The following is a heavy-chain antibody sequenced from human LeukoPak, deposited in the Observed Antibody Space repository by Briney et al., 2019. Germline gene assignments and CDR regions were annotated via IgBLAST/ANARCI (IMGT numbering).Heavy chain of an antibody. Sequence: GGSERLSCAASGFIFNTYAMSWVRQAPGKGLEWVSAISGSGGSTYYADSVKGRFTISRDNSKNTLFLQTNNLRVEDTAVYYCAKGPGSNSGYYYVFLSWGRRPRDTVSS. CDR1: GFIFNTYA. V-gene: IGHV3-23*01. J-gene: IGHJ5*02. CDR2: ISGSGGST. D-gene: IGHD3-22*01. CDR3: AKGPGSNSGYYYVFLS.